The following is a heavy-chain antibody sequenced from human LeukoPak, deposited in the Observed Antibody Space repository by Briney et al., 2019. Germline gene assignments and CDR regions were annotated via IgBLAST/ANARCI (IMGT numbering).Heavy chain of an antibody. V-gene: IGHV3-7*01. Sequence: GGSLRLSCAASGFTFPIYWMNWVRQAPGKGLEWVANINHDGSEQYYVDSVKGRFTISRDNAKNSLYLQMNSLRAEDTAVYYCARDSSGLPFDYWGQGTLVTVSS. CDR3: ARDSSGLPFDY. J-gene: IGHJ4*02. CDR1: GFTFPIYW. CDR2: INHDGSEQ. D-gene: IGHD6-19*01.